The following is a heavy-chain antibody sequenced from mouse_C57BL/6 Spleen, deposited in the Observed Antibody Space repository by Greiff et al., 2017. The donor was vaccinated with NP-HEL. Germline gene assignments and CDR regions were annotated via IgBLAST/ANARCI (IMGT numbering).Heavy chain of an antibody. CDR3: ARSGDGYSFAY. CDR1: GYTFTNYW. CDR2: IYPGGGYT. D-gene: IGHD2-3*01. Sequence: VQLVESGAELVRPGTSVKMSCKASGYTFTNYWIGWAKQRPGHGLEWIGDIYPGGGYTNYNEKFKGKATLTADKSSSTAYMQFSSLTSEDSAIYYCARSGDGYSFAYWGQGTLVTVSA. J-gene: IGHJ3*01. V-gene: IGHV1-63*01.